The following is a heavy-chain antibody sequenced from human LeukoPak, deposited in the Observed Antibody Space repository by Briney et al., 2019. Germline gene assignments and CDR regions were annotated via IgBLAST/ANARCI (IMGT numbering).Heavy chain of an antibody. J-gene: IGHJ3*02. Sequence: TSETLSLTCTVSGGSISSSSYYWSWIRQPAGKGLEWIGRIYTSGSTNYNPSLKSRVTISVDTSKNQFSLKLSSVTAADTAVYYCARDEYDSSGYPDAFDIWGQGTMVTVSS. CDR3: ARDEYDSSGYPDAFDI. D-gene: IGHD3-22*01. CDR1: GGSISSSSYY. V-gene: IGHV4-61*02. CDR2: IYTSGST.